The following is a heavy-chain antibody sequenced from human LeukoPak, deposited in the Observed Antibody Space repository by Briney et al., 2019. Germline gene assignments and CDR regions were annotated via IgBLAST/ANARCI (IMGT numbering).Heavy chain of an antibody. V-gene: IGHV3-30*04. CDR3: ARDTNYYGSGSYLGY. CDR1: GFTFSSYA. CDR2: ISYDGSNK. D-gene: IGHD3-10*01. Sequence: GGSLRLSCAASGFTFSSYATHCVRQAPGKGLEWVAVISYDGSNKYYADSVNGRFTISRDNSKNTLYLQLDSLRPEDTAVYYCARDTNYYGSGSYLGYWGQGTLVTASS. J-gene: IGHJ4*02.